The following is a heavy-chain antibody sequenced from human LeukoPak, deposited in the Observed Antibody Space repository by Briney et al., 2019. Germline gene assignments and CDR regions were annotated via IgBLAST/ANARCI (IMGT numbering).Heavy chain of an antibody. CDR2: IYYSGST. J-gene: IGHJ4*02. Sequence: SETLSLTCTVSGGSISSGGYYWSWIRQHPGKGLEWIGYIYYSGSTYYNPSLKSRVTISVDTSKNQFSLKLSSVTAADTAVYYCARHRRYDFWSGSYYFDYWGQGTLVTVSS. D-gene: IGHD3-3*01. V-gene: IGHV4-31*03. CDR3: ARHRRYDFWSGSYYFDY. CDR1: GGSISSGGYY.